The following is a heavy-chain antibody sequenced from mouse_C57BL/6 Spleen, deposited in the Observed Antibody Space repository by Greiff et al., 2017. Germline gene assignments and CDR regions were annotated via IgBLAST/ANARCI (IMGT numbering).Heavy chain of an antibody. D-gene: IGHD2-5*01. V-gene: IGHV1-47*01. J-gene: IGHJ3*01. Sequence: QVQLQQSGAELVKPGASVKMSCKASGYTFTTYPIEWLKQNHGQSLEWIGTFHPYNDDTKYNEKFKGKATLTVEKSSSTAYMALSRLTSVDSAVYYCARNSNYPFAYWGQGTLVTVSA. CDR2: FHPYNDDT. CDR1: GYTFTTYP. CDR3: ARNSNYPFAY.